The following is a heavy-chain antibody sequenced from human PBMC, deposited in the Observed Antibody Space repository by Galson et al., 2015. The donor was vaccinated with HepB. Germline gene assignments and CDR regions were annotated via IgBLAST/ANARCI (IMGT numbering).Heavy chain of an antibody. D-gene: IGHD3-10*01. Sequence: SLRLSCAASGFTFSSYAMSWVRQAPGKGLEWVSAISGDGDNTYYADSLKGRFTISRDNSKGTLYMQMNSLRAEDTGVYYCAKDFLGSGYYMDVWGKGPTVTVSS. CDR2: ISGDGDNT. CDR3: AKDFLGSGYYMDV. V-gene: IGHV3-23*01. CDR1: GFTFSSYA. J-gene: IGHJ6*03.